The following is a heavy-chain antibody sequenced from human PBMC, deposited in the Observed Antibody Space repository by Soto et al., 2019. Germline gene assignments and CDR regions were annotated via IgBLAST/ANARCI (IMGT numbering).Heavy chain of an antibody. J-gene: IGHJ4*02. CDR1: GGTFSSYT. CDR3: AREDYYGSGSFDY. Sequence: QVQLVQSGAEVKKPGSSVKVSCKASGGTFSSYTISWVRQAPGQGLEWMGRIIPILGIANYAQKFQGRVTITADKSTSTAYMELSSLRSEDTAVYYCAREDYYGSGSFDYWGQGTLVTVSS. V-gene: IGHV1-69*08. D-gene: IGHD3-10*01. CDR2: IIPILGIA.